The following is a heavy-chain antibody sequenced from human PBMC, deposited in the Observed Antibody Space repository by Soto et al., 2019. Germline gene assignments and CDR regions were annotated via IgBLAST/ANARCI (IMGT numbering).Heavy chain of an antibody. CDR3: ARAGYCTNGVCPPDY. CDR1: GFTFSSYD. D-gene: IGHD2-8*01. Sequence: EVQLVETGGGLVQPGGSLRLSCAASGFTFSSYDMHWVRQATGKGLEWVSAIGTAGDTYYPGSVKGRFTISRENAKNSLYLQMNSLRAGDTAVYYCARAGYCTNGVCPPDYWGQGTLVTVSS. V-gene: IGHV3-13*01. CDR2: IGTAGDT. J-gene: IGHJ4*02.